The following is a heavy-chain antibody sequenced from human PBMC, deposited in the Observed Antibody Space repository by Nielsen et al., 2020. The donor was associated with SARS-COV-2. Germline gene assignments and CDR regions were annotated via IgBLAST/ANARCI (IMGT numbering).Heavy chain of an antibody. CDR1: GGSISSYY. CDR3: ARRYSSSAFNWFDP. V-gene: IGHV4-34*01. D-gene: IGHD6-6*01. Sequence: GSLRLSCTVSGGSISSYYWSWIRQPPGKGLEWIGEINHSGSTNYNPSLKSRVTISVDTSKNQFSLKLSSVTAADTAVYYCARRYSSSAFNWFDPWGQGTLVTVSS. J-gene: IGHJ5*02. CDR2: INHSGST.